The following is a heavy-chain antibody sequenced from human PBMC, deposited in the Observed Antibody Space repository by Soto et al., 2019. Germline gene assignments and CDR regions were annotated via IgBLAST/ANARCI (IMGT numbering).Heavy chain of an antibody. CDR2: IYYTGST. CDR1: GDSINNYY. Sequence: PSETLSLTCTVSGDSINNYYLSWIRQPPGKRLEWIGYIYYTGSTTYNPSLESRVTMSVDTSKNQFSLRLNSVNAADTAVYYCAKYRRTEAEGFTLDYWGRGTLVTVSS. CDR3: AKYRRTEAEGFTLDY. D-gene: IGHD6-13*01. V-gene: IGHV4-59*01. J-gene: IGHJ4*02.